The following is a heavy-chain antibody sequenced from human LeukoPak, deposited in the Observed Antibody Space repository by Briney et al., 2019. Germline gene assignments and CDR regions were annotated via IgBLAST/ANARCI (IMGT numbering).Heavy chain of an antibody. CDR1: GFTFSSYS. Sequence: PGGSLRLSCAASGFTFSSYSMNWVRQAPGKGLEWVSYISSSSSTIYYADSVKGRFTISRDNSKNTLYLQMNSLRAEDTAVYYCAKDGYDSSGYYSYYFDYWGQGTLVTVSS. CDR2: ISSSSSTI. D-gene: IGHD3-22*01. CDR3: AKDGYDSSGYYSYYFDY. J-gene: IGHJ4*02. V-gene: IGHV3-48*01.